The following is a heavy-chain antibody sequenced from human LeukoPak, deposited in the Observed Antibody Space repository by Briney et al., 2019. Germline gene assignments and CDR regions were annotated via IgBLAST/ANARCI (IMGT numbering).Heavy chain of an antibody. CDR3: ARGRVATSTFDS. CDR1: GFTVSGYH. J-gene: IGHJ4*02. D-gene: IGHD5-12*01. V-gene: IGHV3-53*01. Sequence: GGSLRLSCAASGFTVSGYHLTWVRQAPGKGLDWVSLIYSGGNTYYADSAKGRFTISRDNSRNTLYLQMNGLRAEDTAVYYCARGRVATSTFDSWGQGALVTVSS. CDR2: IYSGGNT.